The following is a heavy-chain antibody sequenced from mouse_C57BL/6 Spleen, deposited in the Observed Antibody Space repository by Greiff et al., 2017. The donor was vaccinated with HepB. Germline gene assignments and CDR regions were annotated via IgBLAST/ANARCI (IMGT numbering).Heavy chain of an antibody. V-gene: IGHV1-55*01. J-gene: IGHJ4*01. Sequence: QVQLQQPGAELVKPGASVKMSCKASGYTFTSYWITWVKQRPGQGLEWIGDIYPGSGSTNYNEKFKSKATLTVDTSSSTAYMQLSSLTSEDSAVYYCGRYSNYGMDAMDYWGQGTSVTVSS. CDR2: IYPGSGST. D-gene: IGHD2-5*01. CDR1: GYTFTSYW. CDR3: GRYSNYGMDAMDY.